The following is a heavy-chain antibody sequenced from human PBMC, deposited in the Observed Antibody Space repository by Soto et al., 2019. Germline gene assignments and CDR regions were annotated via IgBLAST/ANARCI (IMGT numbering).Heavy chain of an antibody. V-gene: IGHV3-7*01. CDR3: ARPSADCGGDCYSGFDY. CDR1: GFTFSSYW. J-gene: IGHJ4*02. Sequence: PGGSLRLSCAASGFTFSSYWMSWVRQAPGKGLEWVANIKQDGSEKYYVDSVKGRFTISRDNAKNSLYLQMNSLRAEDTAVYYCARPSADCGGDCYSGFDYWGQGTLVTVSS. CDR2: IKQDGSEK. D-gene: IGHD2-21*01.